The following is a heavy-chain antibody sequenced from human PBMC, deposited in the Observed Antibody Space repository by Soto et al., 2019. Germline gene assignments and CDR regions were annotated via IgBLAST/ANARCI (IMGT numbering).Heavy chain of an antibody. Sequence: GGSLRLSCTASGFTFSSFWMSWVRQAPGKGLEWVANIKQDGSEKYYVDSVKGRFTISRDNAKNSLYLQMNSLRAEDTAVYSCARHNDYIWGSYRYNTFDIWGQGTMVTVSS. D-gene: IGHD3-16*02. V-gene: IGHV3-7*01. J-gene: IGHJ3*02. CDR1: GFTFSSFW. CDR2: IKQDGSEK. CDR3: ARHNDYIWGSYRYNTFDI.